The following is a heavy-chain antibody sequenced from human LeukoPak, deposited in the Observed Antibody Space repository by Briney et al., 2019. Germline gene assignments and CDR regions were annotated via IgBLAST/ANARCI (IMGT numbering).Heavy chain of an antibody. CDR3: ARVSSSGRGPYCYYYMDV. Sequence: GESLKISCKGSGYSFTSYWIGWVRQMPGKGLEWMGIIYPGDSDTRYSPSFQGQVTISADKSISTAYLQWSSLKASDTAMYYCARVSSSGRGPYCYYYMDVWGKGTTVTVSS. CDR2: IYPGDSDT. CDR1: GYSFTSYW. J-gene: IGHJ6*03. V-gene: IGHV5-51*01. D-gene: IGHD6-6*01.